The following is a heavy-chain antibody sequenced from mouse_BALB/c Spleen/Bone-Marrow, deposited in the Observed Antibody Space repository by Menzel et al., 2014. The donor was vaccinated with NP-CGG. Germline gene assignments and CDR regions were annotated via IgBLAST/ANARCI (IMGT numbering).Heavy chain of an antibody. CDR1: GFTFNTNA. Sequence: EVHLVESGGGLVQPKGSLKLSCAASGFTFNTNAMNWVRRAPGKVLEWVARIRSKSNNYATYYADSVKDRFTISRDDSQSMLYLQMNNLKTEDTAMYYCVRERDAMDYWGQGTSVTVSS. CDR2: IRSKSNNYAT. J-gene: IGHJ4*01. CDR3: VRERDAMDY. V-gene: IGHV10S3*01.